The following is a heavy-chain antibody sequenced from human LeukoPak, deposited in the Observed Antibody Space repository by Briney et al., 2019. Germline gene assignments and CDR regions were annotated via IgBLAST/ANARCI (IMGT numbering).Heavy chain of an antibody. CDR2: IRYDGSNK. V-gene: IGHV3-30*02. J-gene: IGHJ4*02. CDR1: GFSFSSYG. CDR3: AKPHFDD. Sequence: GGSLRLSCAASGFSFSSYGMHWVRQAPGKGLEWVAFIRYDGSNKYYADSVKGRFTISRDNSKNTLYLQMNSLSAGDTAVYYCAKPHFDDWGQGTLVTVSS.